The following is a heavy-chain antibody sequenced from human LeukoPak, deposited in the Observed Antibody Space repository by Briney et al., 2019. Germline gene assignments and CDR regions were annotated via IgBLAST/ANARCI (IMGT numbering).Heavy chain of an antibody. CDR1: GGSISSSSYY. D-gene: IGHD2-8*01. Sequence: PSETLSLTCTVSGGSISSSSYYWGWIRQPPGKGLEWIGSIYYSGSTYYNPSLKSRVTISVDTSKNQFSLELSSVTAADTAVYYCARGILVTVYAAFDYWGQGTPVTVSS. J-gene: IGHJ4*02. CDR2: IYYSGST. V-gene: IGHV4-39*01. CDR3: ARGILVTVYAAFDY.